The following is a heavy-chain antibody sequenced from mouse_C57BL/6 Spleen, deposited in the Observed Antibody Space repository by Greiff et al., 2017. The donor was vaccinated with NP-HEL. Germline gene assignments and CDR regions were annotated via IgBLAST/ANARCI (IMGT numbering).Heavy chain of an antibody. CDR3: ARNSIMVRYFDD. Sequence: QVQLKESGPGLVQPSQSLSITCTVSGFSLTSYGVHWVRQSPGKGLEWLGVIWSGGSTDYTAAFISRLSISKDNSKSQVFFKMNSVQADDTAIYYCARNSIMVRYFDDWGQGTTLTVSS. CDR2: IWSGGST. V-gene: IGHV2-2*01. J-gene: IGHJ2*01. CDR1: GFSLTSYG. D-gene: IGHD2-2*01.